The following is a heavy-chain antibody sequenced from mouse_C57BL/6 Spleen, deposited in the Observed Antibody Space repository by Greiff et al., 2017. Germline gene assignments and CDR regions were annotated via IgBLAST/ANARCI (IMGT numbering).Heavy chain of an antibody. CDR2: IRNKANGYTT. J-gene: IGHJ1*03. CDR3: ARSGNWDWYFDV. Sequence: EVQRVESGGGLVQPGGSLSLSCAASGFTFTDYYMSWVRQPPGKALEWLGFIRNKANGYTTEYSASVKGRFTISRDNSQSILYLHMNALRAEDSATYYCARSGNWDWYFDVWGTGTTVTVSS. D-gene: IGHD2-1*01. V-gene: IGHV7-3*01. CDR1: GFTFTDYY.